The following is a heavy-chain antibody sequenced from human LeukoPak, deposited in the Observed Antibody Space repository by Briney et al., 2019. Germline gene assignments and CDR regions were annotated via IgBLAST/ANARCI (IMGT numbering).Heavy chain of an antibody. CDR1: GGSVYDSGLR. Sequence: SETLSHTCSVSGGSVYDSGLRWGWIRQSPGKGLEWIGRIYTSGSTNYNPSLKSRVTMSVDTSKNQFSLKLSSVTAADTAVYYCASLYDILTGYPPAFDYWGQGTLVTVSS. CDR2: IYTSGST. CDR3: ASLYDILTGYPPAFDY. V-gene: IGHV4-61*05. J-gene: IGHJ4*02. D-gene: IGHD3-9*01.